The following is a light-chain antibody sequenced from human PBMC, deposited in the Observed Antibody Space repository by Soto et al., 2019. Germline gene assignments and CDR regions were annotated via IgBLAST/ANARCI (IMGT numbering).Light chain of an antibody. V-gene: IGLV2-14*01. CDR3: SSYTSSSLI. Sequence: QALLTQAAYVSGSPGQSITISCTGTISDVGSYNYVSWYQQHPGKAPKLMIYEVRDRPSGISSRFSGSKSGNTASLTISGPQTEDEADYYCSSYTSSSLIFGTGTKAPS. J-gene: IGLJ1*01. CDR1: ISDVGSYNY. CDR2: EVR.